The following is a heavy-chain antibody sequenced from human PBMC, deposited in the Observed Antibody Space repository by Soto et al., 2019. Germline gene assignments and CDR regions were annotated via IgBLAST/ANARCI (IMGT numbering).Heavy chain of an antibody. V-gene: IGHV3-23*01. D-gene: IGHD6-6*01. Sequence: EVQLLESGGGLVQPGGSLRLPCEASGFTFSSYAMSWVRQAPGKGLEWVSGISGSGGSTYYADSVKGRFTISRDNSKNTLYLQMNSLRAEDTAVYYCAKGDGKTAARPFDYWGQGTLVTVSS. J-gene: IGHJ4*02. CDR2: ISGSGGST. CDR1: GFTFSSYA. CDR3: AKGDGKTAARPFDY.